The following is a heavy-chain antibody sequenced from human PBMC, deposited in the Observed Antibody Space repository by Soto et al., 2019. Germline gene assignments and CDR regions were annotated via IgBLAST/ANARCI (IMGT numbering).Heavy chain of an antibody. J-gene: IGHJ4*02. Sequence: EVQLVESGGGLVQQGGSLRLSCAASGFTFSNYWMSWVRQAPGKGLEWVANIRQDGNENYYVDSVKGRFTTSRDNTKNSFYLQMNSLRAEDTAVYYCAREHIDGWKFDYWGRGTLVTVSS. CDR3: AREHIDGWKFDY. D-gene: IGHD6-19*01. CDR2: IRQDGNEN. V-gene: IGHV3-7*01. CDR1: GFTFSNYW.